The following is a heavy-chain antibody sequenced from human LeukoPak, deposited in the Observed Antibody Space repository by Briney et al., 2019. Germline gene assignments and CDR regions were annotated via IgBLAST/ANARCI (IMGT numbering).Heavy chain of an antibody. V-gene: IGHV3-21*01. J-gene: IGHJ4*02. D-gene: IGHD5-12*01. CDR1: GFTFSSYS. Sequence: GGSLRLSCAASGFTFSSYSMNWGRQAPGKGLEWVSSISSSSSYIYYADSVKGRFTISRDNAKNSLYLQMNSLRAEDTAVYYCAREGGGLGTYFDYWGQGTLVTVSS. CDR3: AREGGGLGTYFDY. CDR2: ISSSSSYI.